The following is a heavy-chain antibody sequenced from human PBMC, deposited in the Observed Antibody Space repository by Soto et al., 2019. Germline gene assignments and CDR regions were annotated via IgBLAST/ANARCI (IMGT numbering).Heavy chain of an antibody. V-gene: IGHV3-7*01. D-gene: IGHD2-2*01. J-gene: IGHJ6*03. Sequence: EVHLVESGGGLVQPGGSLRLSCAASGFTFSVHWMSWVRQAPGKGLEWVAHIKQDGSETFYVGSVKGRFTISRDNAKNSLDLQMNSRRAEDTVLYYCARDRAFCSGTNCRRGSIYYYYMDVWGNGTTVTVSS. CDR2: IKQDGSET. CDR3: ARDRAFCSGTNCRRGSIYYYYMDV. CDR1: GFTFSVHW.